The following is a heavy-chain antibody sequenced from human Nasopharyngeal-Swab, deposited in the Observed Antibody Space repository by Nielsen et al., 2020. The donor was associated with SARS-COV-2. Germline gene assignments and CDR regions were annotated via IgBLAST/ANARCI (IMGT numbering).Heavy chain of an antibody. D-gene: IGHD4-17*01. CDR1: GGSISSYY. CDR2: IYYSGST. V-gene: IGHV4-59*01. J-gene: IGHJ6*02. Sequence: SETLSLTCTVSGGSISSYYWSWIRQPPGKGLEWIGSIYYSGSTNYNPSLKSRVTISVDTSKNQFSLKLSSVTAADTAVYYCARDLLYGDFYYYYGMDVWGQGTTVTVSS. CDR3: ARDLLYGDFYYYYGMDV.